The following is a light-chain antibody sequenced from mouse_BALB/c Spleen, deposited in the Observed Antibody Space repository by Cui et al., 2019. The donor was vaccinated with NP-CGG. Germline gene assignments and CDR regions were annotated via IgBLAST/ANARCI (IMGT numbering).Light chain of an antibody. Sequence: QAVVTQVSALTTSPGETVTLPCRSSTGAVTTSNYADWVQEKPDHLFTGLIGGTNNRAPGVPARFSGSLIGDKAALTITGAQTEDEAIYFCALWYSNHWVFGGGTKLTVL. CDR2: GTN. CDR3: ALWYSNHWV. V-gene: IGLV1*01. CDR1: TGAVTTSNY. J-gene: IGLJ1*01.